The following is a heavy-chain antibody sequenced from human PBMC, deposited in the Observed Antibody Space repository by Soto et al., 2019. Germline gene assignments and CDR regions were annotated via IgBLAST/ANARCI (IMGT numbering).Heavy chain of an antibody. Sequence: QVQLVQSGAEVKKPGASVKVSCKVSGYTLTELSMHWVRQAPGKGLEWMGGFDPEDGETIYAQKFQGRVTMTEDTSTDTAYMELSSLRSEDTAVYYCATDLIAAAGRVGATRVQVNWFDPWGQGTLVTVSS. CDR3: ATDLIAAAGRVGATRVQVNWFDP. CDR2: FDPEDGET. V-gene: IGHV1-24*01. CDR1: GYTLTELS. J-gene: IGHJ5*02. D-gene: IGHD6-13*01.